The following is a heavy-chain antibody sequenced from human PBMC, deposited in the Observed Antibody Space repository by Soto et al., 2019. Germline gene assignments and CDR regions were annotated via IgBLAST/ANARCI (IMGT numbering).Heavy chain of an antibody. V-gene: IGHV3-43*01. CDR1: GFTFDDYT. Sequence: AGGSLRLSXAASGFTFDDYTMHWVRQAPGKGLEWVSLISWDGGSTYYADSVKGRFTISRDNSKNSLYLQMNSLRTEDTALYYCAKARARTIFGVVITLFDYWGQGTLVTVSS. CDR3: AKARARTIFGVVITLFDY. D-gene: IGHD3-3*01. CDR2: ISWDGGST. J-gene: IGHJ4*02.